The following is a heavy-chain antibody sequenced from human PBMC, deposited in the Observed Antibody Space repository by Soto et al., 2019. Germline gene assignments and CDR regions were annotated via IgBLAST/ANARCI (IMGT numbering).Heavy chain of an antibody. V-gene: IGHV4-59*11. Sequence: SETLSLTCTVSGGSISGHYWTWIRQPPGKGLEWIGYIYYNGHTYYNPSLKSRVTISVDTSKNQFSLKVRSVTAADTAVYYCERGWIQLDYWGQGILVTVSS. CDR1: GGSISGHY. J-gene: IGHJ4*02. CDR2: IYYNGHT. D-gene: IGHD5-18*01. CDR3: ERGWIQLDY.